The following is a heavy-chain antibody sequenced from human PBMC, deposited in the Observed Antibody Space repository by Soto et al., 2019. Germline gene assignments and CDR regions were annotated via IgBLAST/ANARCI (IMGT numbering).Heavy chain of an antibody. D-gene: IGHD5-12*01. J-gene: IGHJ4*02. CDR2: INHSGST. CDR1: GGSFSGYY. V-gene: IGHV4-34*01. Sequence: SETLSLTCAVYGGSFSGYYWSWIRQPPGKGLEWIWEINHSGSTNYNPSLKSRVTISVDTSKNQFSLKLSSVTAADTAVYYCAIRSRDPDIVATTFDYWGQGTLVTVSA. CDR3: AIRSRDPDIVATTFDY.